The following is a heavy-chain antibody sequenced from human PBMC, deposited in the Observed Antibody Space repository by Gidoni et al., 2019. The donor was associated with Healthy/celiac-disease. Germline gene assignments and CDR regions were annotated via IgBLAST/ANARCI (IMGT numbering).Heavy chain of an antibody. Sequence: QVQLVQSGAEVKKPGSSVKVSCQASGGTFSSYAISWVRQAPGQGLEWMGGIIPIFGTANYAQKFQVRVTITADESTSTAYMVLSSLRSEDTAVYYCARTRSGSYPSPSQPLDYWGQGTLVTVSS. CDR3: ARTRSGSYPSPSQPLDY. CDR1: GGTFSSYA. CDR2: IIPIFGTA. J-gene: IGHJ4*02. D-gene: IGHD3-10*01. V-gene: IGHV1-69*01.